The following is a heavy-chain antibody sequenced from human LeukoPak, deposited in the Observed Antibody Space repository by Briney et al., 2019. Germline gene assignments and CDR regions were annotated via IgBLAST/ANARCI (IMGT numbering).Heavy chain of an antibody. CDR3: ASSKGFDY. Sequence: GGSLRLSCAASGFTFNSYWMNWVRQAPGKGLEWVANINLDGSEKYYVDSVKGRFTISRDNAKNSLYLQMNSVRAEDTAVYYCASSKGFDYWGQGTLVTVSS. J-gene: IGHJ4*02. CDR2: INLDGSEK. V-gene: IGHV3-7*01. CDR1: GFTFNSYW.